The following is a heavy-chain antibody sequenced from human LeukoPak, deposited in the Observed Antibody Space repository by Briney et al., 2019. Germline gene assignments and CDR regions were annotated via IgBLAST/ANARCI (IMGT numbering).Heavy chain of an antibody. V-gene: IGHV4-59*01. J-gene: IGHJ4*02. CDR3: ARAGPYSSSWYPFDY. Sequence: SETLSLTCTVSGGSISSYYWSWIRQPPGKGLEWIGYIYYSGRTNYNPSLKSRVTISVDTSKNQFSLKLSAVTAADTAVYYCARAGPYSSSWYPFDYWGQGTLVTVSS. D-gene: IGHD6-13*01. CDR1: GGSISSYY. CDR2: IYYSGRT.